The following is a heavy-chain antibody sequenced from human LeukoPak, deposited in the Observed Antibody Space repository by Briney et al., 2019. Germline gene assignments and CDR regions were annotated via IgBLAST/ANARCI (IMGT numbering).Heavy chain of an antibody. CDR1: GFAFSSYS. CDR2: ISSSSSYI. J-gene: IGHJ4*02. V-gene: IGHV3-21*01. Sequence: GGSLRLSCAASGFAFSSYSMNWVRQAPGKGLEWVSSISSSSSYIYYADSVKGRFTISRDNAKNSLYLQMNSLRAEDTAVYYCARSQLWFSPYYFDYWGQGTLVTVSS. CDR3: ARSQLWFSPYYFDY. D-gene: IGHD5-18*01.